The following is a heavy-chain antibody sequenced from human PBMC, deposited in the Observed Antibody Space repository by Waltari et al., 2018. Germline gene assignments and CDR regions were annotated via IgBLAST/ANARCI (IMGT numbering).Heavy chain of an antibody. J-gene: IGHJ5*02. CDR3: ARVPNCSSTSCPRGWFDP. Sequence: QVQLQQWGAGLLKPSETLSLTCAVYGGSFSGYYWSWIRQPPGKGLEWIGEINHSGSTNYHPSLTSRVPISVDTSKTQFSLKLSSVPAADTAVYYCARVPNCSSTSCPRGWFDPWGQGTLVTVSS. V-gene: IGHV4-34*01. CDR2: INHSGST. CDR1: GGSFSGYY. D-gene: IGHD2-2*01.